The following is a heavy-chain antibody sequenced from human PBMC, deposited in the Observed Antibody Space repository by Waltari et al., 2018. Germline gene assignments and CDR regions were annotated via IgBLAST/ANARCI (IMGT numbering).Heavy chain of an antibody. V-gene: IGHV5-51*01. J-gene: IGHJ4*02. CDR2: IYPGDSDT. CDR1: GDNFTNYC. Sequence: EVQLVQAGAEVKKPGESLKISCKGSGDNFTNYCIGWVRPMPGKGLEWMGIIYPGDSDTRYSPSFQGQVTISADKSISTAYLQWSSLKASDTAMYYCGTRHGALSFDYWGQGTLVTVSS. D-gene: IGHD3-16*01. CDR3: GTRHGALSFDY.